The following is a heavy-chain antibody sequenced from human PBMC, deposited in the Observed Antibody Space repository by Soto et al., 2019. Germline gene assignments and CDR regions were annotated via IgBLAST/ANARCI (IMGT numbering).Heavy chain of an antibody. CDR1: GFTFTNAW. Sequence: EVQLVESGGGLVKPGGSLRLSCAASGFTFTNAWINWVHQPPGTGLEWVGRIKSKTDGGTTDYAEPVKGRLAISRDDSNNMVYLQMNSRKIEDTAVYYWPTDSYSTIIIVRFDYWGHGLLVSVSS. CDR2: IKSKTDGGTT. CDR3: PTDSYSTIIIVRFDY. J-gene: IGHJ4*01. V-gene: IGHV3-15*07. D-gene: IGHD3-22*01.